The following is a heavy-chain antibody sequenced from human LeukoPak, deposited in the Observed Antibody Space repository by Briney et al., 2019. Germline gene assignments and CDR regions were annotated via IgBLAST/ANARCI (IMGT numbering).Heavy chain of an antibody. CDR3: TRERNDFWSGYYSGWFDP. CDR1: GFTFGDYA. J-gene: IGHJ5*02. Sequence: PGRSLRLSCTASGFTFGDYAMSWFHQAPGKGLEWVGFIRSKAYGGTTEYAASVKGRFTISRDDSKSIAYLQMNSLKTEDTAVYYCTRERNDFWSGYYSGWFDPWGQGTLVTVSS. CDR2: IRSKAYGGTT. V-gene: IGHV3-49*03. D-gene: IGHD3-3*01.